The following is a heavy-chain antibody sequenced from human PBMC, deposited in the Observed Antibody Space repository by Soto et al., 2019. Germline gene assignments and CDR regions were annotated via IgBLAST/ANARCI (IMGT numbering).Heavy chain of an antibody. CDR1: GYTFTSYG. J-gene: IGHJ5*02. CDR2: ISAYNGNT. V-gene: IGHV1-18*01. D-gene: IGHD3-9*01. Sequence: GASVKVSCKASGYTFTSYGISWVRQAPGQGLEWMGWISAYNGNTNYAQKLQGRVTMTTDTSTSTAYMELRSLRSDDTAVYYCARTTDILTGTNWFDPWGQGNLDTVSS. CDR3: ARTTDILTGTNWFDP.